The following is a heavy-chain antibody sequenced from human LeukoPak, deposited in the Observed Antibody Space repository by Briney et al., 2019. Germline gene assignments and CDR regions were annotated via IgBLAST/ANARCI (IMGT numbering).Heavy chain of an antibody. J-gene: IGHJ5*02. D-gene: IGHD6-19*01. Sequence: GGSLRLSCAASGLHFSGTAMSWVRQAPGKGLEWVSAISHDGKNAYYADSVKGQFTISRDNSKKTVSLEMSSLTAADTGVYYCAKDGAQYSSGPECDPRGQGALVTVSP. CDR2: ISHDGKNA. V-gene: IGHV3-23*01. CDR3: AKDGAQYSSGPECDP. CDR1: GLHFSGTA.